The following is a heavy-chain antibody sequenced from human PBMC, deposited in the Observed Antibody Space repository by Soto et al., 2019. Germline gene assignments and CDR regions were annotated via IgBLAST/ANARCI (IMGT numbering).Heavy chain of an antibody. V-gene: IGHV1-69*02. CDR1: GGTFRNYP. CDR3: ARGPLVILNYFES. CDR2: ILPLIGIP. D-gene: IGHD2-2*01. J-gene: IGHJ4*02. Sequence: QVQLVQSGAEVKKPGSSVKVSCKASGGTFRNYPINWVRQAPGQGLEWMRSILPLIGIPDYAQNFQARLTIAADKSTSTVYMELNSLRSEDTAMYFCARGPLVILNYFESWGQGTLVTVSS.